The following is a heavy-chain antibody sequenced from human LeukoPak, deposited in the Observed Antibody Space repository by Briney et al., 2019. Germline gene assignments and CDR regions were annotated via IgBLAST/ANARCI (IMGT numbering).Heavy chain of an antibody. CDR2: IYYSGST. CDR3: ARDHSGSYRAYNWFDP. D-gene: IGHD1-26*01. J-gene: IGHJ5*02. Sequence: SETLSLTCTVAGGSISSYYWSWIRQPPGKGLEWIGYIYYSGSTNYNPSLKSRVTISVDTSKNQFSLKLSSVTAADTAVYYCARDHSGSYRAYNWFDPWGQGTLVTVSS. CDR1: GGSISSYY. V-gene: IGHV4-59*01.